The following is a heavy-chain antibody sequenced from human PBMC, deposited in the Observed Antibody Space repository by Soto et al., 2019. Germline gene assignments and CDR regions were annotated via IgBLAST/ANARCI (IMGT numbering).Heavy chain of an antibody. CDR1: GFTFSSYA. J-gene: IGHJ4*02. Sequence: GGSLRLSCAASGFTFSSYAMIWVRQAPGKGLEWVSAISGSGGSTYYADSVKGRFTISRDNSKNTLYLQMNSLRAEDTAVYYCANRGYGLSFDYWGQGTLVTVSS. V-gene: IGHV3-23*01. CDR2: ISGSGGST. CDR3: ANRGYGLSFDY. D-gene: IGHD4-17*01.